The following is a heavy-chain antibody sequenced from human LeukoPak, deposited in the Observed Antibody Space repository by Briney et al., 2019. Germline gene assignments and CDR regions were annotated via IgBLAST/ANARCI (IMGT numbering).Heavy chain of an antibody. CDR2: IGDSGRNT. J-gene: IGHJ4*02. D-gene: IGHD1-26*01. CDR3: AKDPLLRGATYDY. V-gene: IGHV3-23*01. Sequence: GGSLRLSCAASGFTFSSYAMTWVRQAPGKGLEWVSAIGDSGRNTYYADSVRGRFTISRDNPKNTLYLQMNSLRAEDTAIYYCAKDPLLRGATYDYWGQGTLVTVSS. CDR1: GFTFSSYA.